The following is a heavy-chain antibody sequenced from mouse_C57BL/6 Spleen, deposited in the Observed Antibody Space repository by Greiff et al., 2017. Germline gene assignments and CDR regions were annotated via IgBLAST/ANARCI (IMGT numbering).Heavy chain of an antibody. J-gene: IGHJ2*01. V-gene: IGHV5-6*01. D-gene: IGHD2-1*01. CDR3: AGGNHFDY. CDR2: ISSGGSYT. Sequence: EVKVVESGGDLVKPGGSLKLSCAASGFTFSSYGMSWVRQTPDKRLEWVATISSGGSYTYYPDSVKGRFTISRDNAKNTLYLRMSSLKSEDTAMYYCAGGNHFDYWGQGTTLTVSS. CDR1: GFTFSSYG.